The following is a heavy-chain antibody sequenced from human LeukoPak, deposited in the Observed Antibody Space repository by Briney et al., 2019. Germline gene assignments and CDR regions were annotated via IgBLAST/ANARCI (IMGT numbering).Heavy chain of an antibody. D-gene: IGHD6-19*01. Sequence: SETLSLTCTVSGYSISSGYYWGWIRQPPGKGLEWIGSIYHSGGTYYNPSLKSRVTISVDTSKNQFSLKLSSVTAADTAVYYCARGIAVAPQAWFDPWGQGTLVTVSS. CDR2: IYHSGGT. J-gene: IGHJ5*02. CDR1: GYSISSGYY. CDR3: ARGIAVAPQAWFDP. V-gene: IGHV4-38-2*02.